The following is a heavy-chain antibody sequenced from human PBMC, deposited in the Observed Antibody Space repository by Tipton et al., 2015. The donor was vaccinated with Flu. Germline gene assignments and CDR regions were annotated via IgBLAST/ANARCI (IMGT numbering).Heavy chain of an antibody. J-gene: IGHJ3*02. CDR1: GGSIRSHY. CDR3: AREGPYSSAWYGLDAFDI. V-gene: IGHV4-4*07. D-gene: IGHD6-19*01. CDR2: IYASGST. Sequence: TLSLTCTVSGGSIRSHYWSWIRQPAGKGLEWIGRIYASGSTNYNPSLKSRVTISLDTSKNRFSLNLSSVTAADTAVYYCAREGPYSSAWYGLDAFDIWGQGTMVTVSS.